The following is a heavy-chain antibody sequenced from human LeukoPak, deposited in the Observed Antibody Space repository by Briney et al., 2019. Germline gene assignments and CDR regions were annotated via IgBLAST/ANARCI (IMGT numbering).Heavy chain of an antibody. D-gene: IGHD3-22*01. CDR2: INPNSGGT. V-gene: IGHV1-2*02. Sequence: ASVTVSCKASGYTFTGYYMHWVRQAPGQGLEWMGWINPNSGGTNYAQKFQGRVTMTRDTSISTAYMELSRLRSDDTAVYYCARLPDYYDSSGYADFDYWGQGTLVTVSS. CDR3: ARLPDYYDSSGYADFDY. CDR1: GYTFTGYY. J-gene: IGHJ4*02.